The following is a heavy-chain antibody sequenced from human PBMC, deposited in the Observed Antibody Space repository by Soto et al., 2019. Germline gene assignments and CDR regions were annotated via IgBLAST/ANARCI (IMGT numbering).Heavy chain of an antibody. D-gene: IGHD2-15*01. CDR2: IYYSGST. J-gene: IGHJ5*02. Sequence: SETLSLTCTVSGGSISSYYWSWIRQPPGKGLEWIGYIYYSGSTNYNPSLKSRVTISVDTSKNQFSLKLSSVTAADTAVYYCARVGGYCSGGSCYSDWFDPWGQGTLVTVSS. CDR3: ARVGGYCSGGSCYSDWFDP. V-gene: IGHV4-59*01. CDR1: GGSISSYY.